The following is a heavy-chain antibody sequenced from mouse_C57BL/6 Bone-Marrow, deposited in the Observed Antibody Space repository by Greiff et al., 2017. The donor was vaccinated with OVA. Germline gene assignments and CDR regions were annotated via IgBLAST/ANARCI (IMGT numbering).Heavy chain of an antibody. Sequence: VQLQQSGPELVKPGASVKISCKASGYTFTDYYMNWVKQSHGKSLEWIGDINPNNGGTSYNQKFKGKATLTVDKSSSTAYMELRSLTSEDSAVYYCARDLWYFDVWGTGTTVPVSS. V-gene: IGHV1-26*01. J-gene: IGHJ1*03. CDR3: ARDLWYFDV. CDR1: GYTFTDYY. CDR2: INPNNGGT.